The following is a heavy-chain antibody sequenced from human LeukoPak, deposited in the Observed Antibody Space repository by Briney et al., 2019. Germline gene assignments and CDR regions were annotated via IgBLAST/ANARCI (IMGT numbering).Heavy chain of an antibody. J-gene: IGHJ5*02. CDR3: ARAEKPPRNWFDP. CDR2: IYYSGST. V-gene: IGHV4-39*07. Sequence: PSETLSLTCTVSGGSISSSSYYWGWIRQPPGKGLEWIGSIYYSGSTYYNPSLKSRVTISVDTSKNQFSLKLSSVTAADTAVYYCARAEKPPRNWFDPWGQGTLVTVSS. CDR1: GGSISSSSYY.